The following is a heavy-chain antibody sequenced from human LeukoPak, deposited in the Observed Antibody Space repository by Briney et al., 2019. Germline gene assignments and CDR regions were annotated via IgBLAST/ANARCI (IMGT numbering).Heavy chain of an antibody. Sequence: GSLRLSCAASVFTFSRYSMNWVRQAPGKGLEWVSSISSSSSFMYYADSVKGRFTISRDNAKKSLHPQMNSLRAEDTAVYFCARTYDSGNYYDYWGQGTLVTVSS. D-gene: IGHD3-10*01. V-gene: IGHV3-21*01. J-gene: IGHJ4*02. CDR1: VFTFSRYS. CDR2: ISSSSSFM. CDR3: ARTYDSGNYYDY.